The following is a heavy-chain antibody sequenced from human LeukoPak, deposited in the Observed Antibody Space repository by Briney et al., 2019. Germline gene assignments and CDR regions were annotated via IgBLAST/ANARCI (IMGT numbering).Heavy chain of an antibody. V-gene: IGHV3-30*02. D-gene: IGHD3-3*01. CDR3: ARAREKYDFWSGYYPEDAFDI. Sequence: GGFLRLSCAASGFTFSSYGMHWVRQAPGKGLEWVAFVRYDGSNKYYADSVKGRFTISRDNSKNTLYLQMNSLSAEDTAVYYSARAREKYDFWSGYYPEDAFDIWGQGTMVTVSS. CDR2: VRYDGSNK. CDR1: GFTFSSYG. J-gene: IGHJ3*02.